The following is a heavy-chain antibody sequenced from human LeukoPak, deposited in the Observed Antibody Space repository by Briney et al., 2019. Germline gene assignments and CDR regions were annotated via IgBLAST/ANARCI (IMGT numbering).Heavy chain of an antibody. CDR2: NYYSRST. D-gene: IGHD6-19*01. Sequence: SETLSPTCTASGASISSYYWSCSRQPPGKGLEWIGYNYYSRSTNYNPSLKSRVTISVDTSKNQFSLKLSSVTAADTAVYYCAGLAGPREDYWGQGTPVTVSS. J-gene: IGHJ4*02. V-gene: IGHV4-59*01. CDR1: GASISSYY. CDR3: AGLAGPREDY.